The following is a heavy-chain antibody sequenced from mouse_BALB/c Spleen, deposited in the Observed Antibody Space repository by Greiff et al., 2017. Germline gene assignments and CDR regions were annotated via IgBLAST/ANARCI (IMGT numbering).Heavy chain of an antibody. V-gene: IGHV14-3*02. Sequence: VHVKQSGAELVKPGASVKLSCTASGFNIKDTYMHWVKQRPEQGLEWIGRIDPANGNTKYDPKFQGKATITADTSSNTAYLQLSSLTSEDTAVYYCAFYYYGSSDYFDYWGQGTTLTVSS. CDR2: IDPANGNT. CDR1: GFNIKDTY. D-gene: IGHD1-1*01. J-gene: IGHJ2*01. CDR3: AFYYYGSSDYFDY.